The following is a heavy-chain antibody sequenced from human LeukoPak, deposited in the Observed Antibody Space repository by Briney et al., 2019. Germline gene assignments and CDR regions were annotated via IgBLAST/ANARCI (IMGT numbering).Heavy chain of an antibody. CDR1: GFTFSNYA. Sequence: HSGGSLRLSCAASGFTFSNYAMNWVRQAPGKGPEWVAVISYDGSNKYYADSVKGRFTISRDNSKNTLYLQLNSLRAEDTAIYYCAKAYTNGWYVWDYWGQGALVTVSS. J-gene: IGHJ4*02. CDR2: ISYDGSNK. V-gene: IGHV3-30-3*01. CDR3: AKAYTNGWYVWDY. D-gene: IGHD6-19*01.